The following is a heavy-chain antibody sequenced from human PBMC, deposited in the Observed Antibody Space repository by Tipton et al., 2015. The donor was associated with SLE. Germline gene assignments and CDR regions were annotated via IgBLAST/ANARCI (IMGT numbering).Heavy chain of an antibody. V-gene: IGHV4-59*08. CDR2: IYYSGST. J-gene: IGHJ4*02. Sequence: TLSLTYTVSGGSISSYYWSWIRQPPGKGLEWIGYIYYSGSTNYNPSLKSRVTISVDTSKNQFSLKLSPVTAADTAVYYCARQGAVAGFDYWGQGTLVTVSS. CDR3: ARQGAVAGFDY. CDR1: GGSISSYY. D-gene: IGHD6-19*01.